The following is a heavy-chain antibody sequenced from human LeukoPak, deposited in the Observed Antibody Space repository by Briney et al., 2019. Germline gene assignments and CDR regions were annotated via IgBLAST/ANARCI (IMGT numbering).Heavy chain of an antibody. CDR3: ARDSAVVTDFDY. V-gene: IGHV3-30*02. J-gene: IGHJ4*02. CDR1: GFTFSSYG. CDR2: IRYDGSNK. Sequence: GGSLRLSCAASGFTFSSYGMHWVRQAPGKGLEWVAFIRYDGSNKYYADSVKGRFTISRDNSKNTLYLQMNSLRAEDTAVYYCARDSAVVTDFDYWGQGTLVTVSS. D-gene: IGHD4-23*01.